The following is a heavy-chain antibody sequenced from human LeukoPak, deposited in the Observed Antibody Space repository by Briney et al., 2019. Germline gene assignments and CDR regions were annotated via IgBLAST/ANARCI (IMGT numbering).Heavy chain of an antibody. V-gene: IGHV3-30*02. D-gene: IGHD6-19*01. CDR2: IRYDGSNK. CDR3: ARGLHSSGWYYNYYYYMDV. J-gene: IGHJ6*03. CDR1: GFTFSSYG. Sequence: GGSLRLSCAASGFTFSSYGMHWVRQAPGKGLEWVAFIRYDGSNKYYADSVKGRFTISRDNSKNTLYLQMNSLRAEDTAVYYCARGLHSSGWYYNYYYYMDVWGKGTTVTISS.